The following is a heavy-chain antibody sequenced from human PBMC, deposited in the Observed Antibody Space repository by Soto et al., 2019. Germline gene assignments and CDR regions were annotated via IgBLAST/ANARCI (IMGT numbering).Heavy chain of an antibody. D-gene: IGHD2-15*01. Sequence: QVQLVESGGGVVQPGRSLRLSCAASGFTFSHYAMHWVRKAPGKGLEWVALMSYDGSNEYYADSVEGRFTISRDNSKNTLYLQMNSLRAEDTAVYYCAKYGSHTFDSWGQGTLVTVSS. CDR3: AKYGSHTFDS. CDR2: MSYDGSNE. V-gene: IGHV3-30*18. CDR1: GFTFSHYA. J-gene: IGHJ4*02.